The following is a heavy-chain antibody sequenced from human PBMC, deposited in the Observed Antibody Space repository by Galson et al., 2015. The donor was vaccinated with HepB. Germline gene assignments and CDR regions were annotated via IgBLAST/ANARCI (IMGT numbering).Heavy chain of an antibody. V-gene: IGHV3-30*18. CDR2: ISYDGSNK. Sequence: LRLSCAASGFTFSSYGMHWVRQAPGKGLEWVAVISYDGSNKYYADSVKGRFTISRDNSKNTLYLQMNSLRAEDTAVYYCAKEIGYSSGWYSHQPSPTDYWGQGTLVTVSS. D-gene: IGHD6-19*01. J-gene: IGHJ4*02. CDR3: AKEIGYSSGWYSHQPSPTDY. CDR1: GFTFSSYG.